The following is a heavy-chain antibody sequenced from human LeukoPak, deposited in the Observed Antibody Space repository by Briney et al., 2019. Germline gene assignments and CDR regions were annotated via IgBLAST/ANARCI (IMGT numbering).Heavy chain of an antibody. D-gene: IGHD6-13*01. CDR3: ASGGGGKSSSWRYYYYYGMDV. CDR2: ISGSGGCT. Sequence: PGGSLRLSCAASGFTFSSYAMSWVRQAPGKELEWVSAISGSGGCTYYADSVKGRFTISRDNSKNTLYLQMSSLRAEDTAVYYCASGGGGKSSSWRYYYYYGMDVWGQGTTVTVSS. CDR1: GFTFSSYA. J-gene: IGHJ6*02. V-gene: IGHV3-23*01.